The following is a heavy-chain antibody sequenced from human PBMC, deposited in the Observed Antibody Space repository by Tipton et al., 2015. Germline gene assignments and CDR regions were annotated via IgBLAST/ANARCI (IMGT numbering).Heavy chain of an antibody. V-gene: IGHV4-59*01. D-gene: IGHD4-23*01. CDR2: IYYSGST. Sequence: TLSLTCNVSGGSITSYYWSWIRQPPGEGLEWIGYIYYSGSTKYSPSLKSRVTISVDSSKTQLSLKLRSVTAADTAVYYCARARGRHGGLFDSWGQGILVTVSS. CDR1: GGSITSYY. J-gene: IGHJ4*02. CDR3: ARARGRHGGLFDS.